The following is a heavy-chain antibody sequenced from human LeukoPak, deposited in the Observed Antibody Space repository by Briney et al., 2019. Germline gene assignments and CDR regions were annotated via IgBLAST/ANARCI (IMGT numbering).Heavy chain of an antibody. CDR1: GGSMSNYY. CDR3: ARDGSSAGCYSPSLDV. Sequence: PSETLSLTCTVSGGSMSNYYWYWIRQPAGMGLEWIGRIHTSGSTNYNSSLKSRVIISVDTSKNQFSLKLSSVTAADTSVYYCARDGSSAGCYSPSLDVWGQGTTVTVSS. J-gene: IGHJ6*02. D-gene: IGHD2-2*01. CDR2: IHTSGST. V-gene: IGHV4-4*07.